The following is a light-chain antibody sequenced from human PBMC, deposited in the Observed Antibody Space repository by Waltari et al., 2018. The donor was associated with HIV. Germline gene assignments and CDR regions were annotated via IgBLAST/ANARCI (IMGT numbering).Light chain of an antibody. CDR1: RIISSC. V-gene: IGKV1-12*01. CDR3: QQANSFLLT. Sequence: DIHLPQPPSSVSASAGDRVTITCPATRIISSCLAWYQQKPGKAPKLLIYSASTLQSGVPSRFSGSGSGADFTLTINSLQPEDFATYYCQQANSFLLTFGGGTKVEIK. J-gene: IGKJ4*02. CDR2: SAS.